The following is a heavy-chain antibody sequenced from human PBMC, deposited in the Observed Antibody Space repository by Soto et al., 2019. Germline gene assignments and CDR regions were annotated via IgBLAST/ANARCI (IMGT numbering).Heavy chain of an antibody. D-gene: IGHD7-27*01. V-gene: IGHV3-30*03. Sequence: QVQLVESGGGEVQPGTYLRLSCIASGFIFSNNGMHWVRQAPGKGLEWVALVSHDGRKTFYADSVKGRLTIYRDNSKNTVYLHMNNLRPEDTAVYRCARDLRQGASGATVYGMDVWGQGTTVTVSS. CDR3: ARDLRQGASGATVYGMDV. CDR1: GFIFSNNG. CDR2: VSHDGRKT. J-gene: IGHJ6*02.